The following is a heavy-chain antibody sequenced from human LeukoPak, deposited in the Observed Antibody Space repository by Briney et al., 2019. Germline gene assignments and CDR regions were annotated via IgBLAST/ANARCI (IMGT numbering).Heavy chain of an antibody. Sequence: GGSLRLSCAASGFTFSSYAMSWVRQAPGKGLEWVGRIKSKTDGGTTDYAAPVKGRFTISRDDSKNTLYLQMNSLKTEDTAVYYCTARIVLNGYWGQGTLVTVSS. CDR2: IKSKTDGGTT. J-gene: IGHJ4*02. CDR3: TARIVLNGY. D-gene: IGHD2-8*02. CDR1: GFTFSSYA. V-gene: IGHV3-15*01.